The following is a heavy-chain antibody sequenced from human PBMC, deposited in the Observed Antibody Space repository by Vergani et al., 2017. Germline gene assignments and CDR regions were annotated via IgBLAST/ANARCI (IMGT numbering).Heavy chain of an antibody. CDR1: GFTSAGYA. Sequence: EVQPEESGGGLVLPGRSLRLSCVASGFTSAGYAMHWVRQAPGKGLEWVSGISWNSNSIGYADSVKGRFTISRDNAKNSLYLQMNSLRAEDTALYYCAKXLGTSSGGGWFDPWGQGTLVTVSS. CDR3: AKXLGTSSGGGWFDP. CDR2: ISWNSNSI. V-gene: IGHV3-9*02. J-gene: IGHJ5*02. D-gene: IGHD6-6*01.